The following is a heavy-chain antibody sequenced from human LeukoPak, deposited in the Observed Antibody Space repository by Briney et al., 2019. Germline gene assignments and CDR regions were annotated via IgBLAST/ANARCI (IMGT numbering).Heavy chain of an antibody. D-gene: IGHD6-19*01. V-gene: IGHV3-30*04. J-gene: IGHJ4*02. Sequence: GGSLRLSCAASGFTFSSYAMHWVRQAPGKGLEWVAVISYDGSNKYYADSVKGRFTISRDNSKNTLYLQMNSLRAEDTAVYYCARDRSGWLVGTNYFDYWGQGTLVTVSS. CDR1: GFTFSSYA. CDR3: ARDRSGWLVGTNYFDY. CDR2: ISYDGSNK.